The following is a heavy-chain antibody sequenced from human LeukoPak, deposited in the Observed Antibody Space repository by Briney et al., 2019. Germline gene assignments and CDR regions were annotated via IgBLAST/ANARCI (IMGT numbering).Heavy chain of an antibody. D-gene: IGHD6-13*01. Sequence: GESLKIACKGSGYNFTNYWIAWVRQVPGQGLDWMGIIYPGDSDTRNSPSFRGQVTMSADKSINTAYLQWNSLRASDTAMYYCARQSDSSWSNIDYWGQGTLVTVSS. V-gene: IGHV5-51*01. J-gene: IGHJ4*02. CDR1: GYNFTNYW. CDR3: ARQSDSSWSNIDY. CDR2: IYPGDSDT.